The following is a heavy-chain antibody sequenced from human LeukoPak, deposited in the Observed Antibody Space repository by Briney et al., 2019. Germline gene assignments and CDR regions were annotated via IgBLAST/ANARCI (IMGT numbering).Heavy chain of an antibody. D-gene: IGHD3-3*01. CDR3: AKVSSVFGVVTPPYFDY. CDR1: GFTFSSYA. J-gene: IGHJ4*02. V-gene: IGHV3-23*01. CDR2: ISGSGGST. Sequence: GGSLRLSCAASGFTFSSYAMSWVRQAPGKGLEWVSAISGSGGSTYYADSVKGRFTTSRDNSKNTLYLQMNSLRAEDTAVYYCAKVSSVFGVVTPPYFDYWGQGTLVTVSS.